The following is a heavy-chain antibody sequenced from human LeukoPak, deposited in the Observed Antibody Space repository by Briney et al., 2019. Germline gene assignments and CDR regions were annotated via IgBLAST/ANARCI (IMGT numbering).Heavy chain of an antibody. V-gene: IGHV1-2*02. CDR2: INPNSGGT. D-gene: IGHD2-2*01. CDR3: ARDLGDIVVVPAAIWFDP. CDR1: GYSFTGYY. J-gene: IGHJ5*02. Sequence: ASVKVSCKASGYSFTGYYMHWVRQAPGQGLEWMGWINPNSGGTNYAQKFQGRVTMTRDTSISTAYMELSRLRSDDTAVYYCARDLGDIVVVPAAIWFDPWGQGTLVTVSS.